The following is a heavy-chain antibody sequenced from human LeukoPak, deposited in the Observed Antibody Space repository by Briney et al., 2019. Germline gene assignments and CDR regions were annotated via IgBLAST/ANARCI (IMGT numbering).Heavy chain of an antibody. D-gene: IGHD2/OR15-2a*01. CDR3: AKRGEVSTYYYFES. J-gene: IGHJ4*02. Sequence: GGSLRLSCAASGFTFSSYAMSWVRQAPGKGLEWVSVISGSGGSTYYADSVKGRFTISRDNSKSTLFLQMDSLRVEDTALYYCAKRGEVSTYYYFESWGQGALVTVSS. CDR1: GFTFSSYA. V-gene: IGHV3-23*01. CDR2: ISGSGGST.